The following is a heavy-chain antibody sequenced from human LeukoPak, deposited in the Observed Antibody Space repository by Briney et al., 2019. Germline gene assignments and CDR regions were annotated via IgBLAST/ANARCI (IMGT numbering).Heavy chain of an antibody. CDR2: IFIGGST. CDR1: GFTVSGNY. V-gene: IGHV3-53*01. CDR3: AKKSIGQWLSPYFDY. Sequence: GGSLRLSCAASGFTVSGNYMSWVRQAPGKGLEWVSVIFIGGSTYYADSVKGRFTISRDNSKNTLYLQMNSLRAEDTAVYYCAKKSIGQWLSPYFDYWGQGTLVTVSS. D-gene: IGHD6-19*01. J-gene: IGHJ4*02.